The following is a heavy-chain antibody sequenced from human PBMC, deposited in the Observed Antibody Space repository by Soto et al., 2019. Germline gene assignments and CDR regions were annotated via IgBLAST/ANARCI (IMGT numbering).Heavy chain of an antibody. V-gene: IGHV1-18*01. J-gene: IGHJ6*02. CDR3: ARDRIVVVVAATYYYYGMDV. CDR2: IIPISGNT. CDR1: GGTFSNYV. Sequence: ASVKVSCKASGGTFSNYVVNWVRQAPGQGLEWMGRIIPISGNTNYAQKLQGRVTMTTDTSTSTAYMELRSLRSDDTAVYYCARDRIVVVVAATYYYYGMDVWGQGTTVTVSS. D-gene: IGHD2-15*01.